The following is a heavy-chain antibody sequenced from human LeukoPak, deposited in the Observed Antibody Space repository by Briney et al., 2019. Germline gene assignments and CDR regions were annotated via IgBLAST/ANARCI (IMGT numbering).Heavy chain of an antibody. V-gene: IGHV4-39*07. J-gene: IGHJ4*02. CDR1: GGSISSSSYY. CDR2: IYTSGST. Sequence: NSSETLSLTCTVSGGSISSSSYYWGWIRQPPGKGLEWIGSIYTSGSTNYNPSLKSRVTISVDTSKNQFSLKLSSVTAADTAVYYCARSYDSSGYKDYWGQGTLVTVSS. D-gene: IGHD3-22*01. CDR3: ARSYDSSGYKDY.